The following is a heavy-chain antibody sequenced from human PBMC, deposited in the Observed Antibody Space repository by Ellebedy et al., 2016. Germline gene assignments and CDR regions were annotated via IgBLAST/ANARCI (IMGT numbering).Heavy chain of an antibody. V-gene: IGHV3-53*01. Sequence: GGSLRLXXAASGFRVTSNDMSWVRQAPGGGLELVSLMYAGGSEYYADSVKGRFAITRDTSMNRLYLHMSVLEGGDTALYYCVTRLNGAFDFWGQGTMVSVSS. J-gene: IGHJ3*01. CDR2: MYAGGSE. CDR1: GFRVTSND. CDR3: VTRLNGAFDF.